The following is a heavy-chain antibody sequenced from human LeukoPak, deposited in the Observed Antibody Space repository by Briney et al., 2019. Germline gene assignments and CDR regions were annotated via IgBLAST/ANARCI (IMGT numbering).Heavy chain of an antibody. CDR1: ESPFVSNA. Sequence: GGSRKLSWEAPESPFVSNAMSWVRQAPGKGRGWVSTISGSGGTGTYYADSVKGRFTISRDNSKSTLYLPMNSLRAEDTAVYYCVKDRGGSPFYGMDVWGQGTTVTVSS. CDR3: VKDRGGSPFYGMDV. V-gene: IGHV3-23*01. CDR2: ISGSGGTGT. J-gene: IGHJ6*02. D-gene: IGHD1-26*01.